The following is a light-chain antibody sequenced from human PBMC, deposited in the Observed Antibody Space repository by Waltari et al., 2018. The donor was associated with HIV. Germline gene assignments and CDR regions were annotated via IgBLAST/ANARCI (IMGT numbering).Light chain of an antibody. CDR2: WAS. V-gene: IGKV4-1*01. J-gene: IGKJ4*01. Sequence: DIVMTQSPDSLAVSLGERATINCKSRQSVLHSSNNKNYLAWYQQKPTQPPKLLIYWASTRESGVPDRFSGSGSGTDFTLTISSLQAEDVAVYYGQQYYTTPTFGGGTKVEIK. CDR1: QSVLHSSNNKNY. CDR3: QQYYTTPT.